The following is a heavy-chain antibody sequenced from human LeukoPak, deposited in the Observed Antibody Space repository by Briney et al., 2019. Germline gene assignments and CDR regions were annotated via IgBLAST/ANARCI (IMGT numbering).Heavy chain of an antibody. D-gene: IGHD6-19*01. Sequence: GGSLRLSCAASGFTFSSNAMSGVRQARGKGREWVASMSGSGDATYYADSVKGRLTISRDNSKNTLFLQMASPRVEDTAVYYRAKPSFRIAVAAIGRAFHSWGQGTQVTVS. CDR3: AKPSFRIAVAAIGRAFHS. J-gene: IGHJ4*02. V-gene: IGHV3-23*01. CDR2: MSGSGDAT. CDR1: GFTFSSNA.